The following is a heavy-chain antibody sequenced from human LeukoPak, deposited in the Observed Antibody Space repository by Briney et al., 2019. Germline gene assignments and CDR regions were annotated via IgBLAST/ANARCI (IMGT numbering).Heavy chain of an antibody. CDR2: ISYDERNK. D-gene: IGHD6-19*01. Sequence: PGRSLRLSCAAPGFTFSNYGMHWVRQAPGKGLEWVASISYDERNKYYVDSVKGRFTISRENSKNTLYLQMISLRVEDTAVYYCAKGSNSGYYYFDYWGQGTLVTVSS. CDR3: AKGSNSGYYYFDY. CDR1: GFTFSNYG. V-gene: IGHV3-30*18. J-gene: IGHJ4*02.